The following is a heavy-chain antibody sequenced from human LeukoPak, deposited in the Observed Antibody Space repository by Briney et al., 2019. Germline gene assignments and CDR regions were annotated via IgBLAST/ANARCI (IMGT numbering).Heavy chain of an antibody. V-gene: IGHV3-66*01. D-gene: IGHD1-26*01. CDR1: GFTLSDNY. J-gene: IGHJ4*02. Sequence: GGSLRLSCAASGFTLSDNYMSWVRQAPGKGLEWVSIIYSGGNTYYADSVKGRFTVSRDNSKNTLYLQMNSLRAEDTAVYYCARVIVGTTTRLDYFDYWGQGTLVTVSS. CDR3: ARVIVGTTTRLDYFDY. CDR2: IYSGGNT.